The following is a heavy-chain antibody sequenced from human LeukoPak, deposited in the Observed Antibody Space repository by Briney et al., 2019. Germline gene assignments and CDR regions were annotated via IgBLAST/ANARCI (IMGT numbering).Heavy chain of an antibody. D-gene: IGHD6-13*01. CDR1: GFTFSSYG. V-gene: IGHV3-30*19. CDR3: ARDSRPYSSSPAPVDY. J-gene: IGHJ4*02. Sequence: PGGSLRLSCAASGFTFSSYGMHWVRQAPGKGLEWVAVIWYDGSNKYYADSVKGRFTISRDNSKNTLYLQMNSLRAEDTAVYYCARDSRPYSSSPAPVDYWGQGTLVTVSS. CDR2: IWYDGSNK.